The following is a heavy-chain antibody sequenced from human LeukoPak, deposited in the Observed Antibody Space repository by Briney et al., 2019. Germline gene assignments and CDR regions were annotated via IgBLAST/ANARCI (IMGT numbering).Heavy chain of an antibody. CDR1: GYTFTGYY. CDR2: INPNSGGT. J-gene: IGHJ5*02. Sequence: ASVKVSCKASGYTFTGYYMHWVRQAPGQGLEWMGWINPNSGGTNYAQKFQGWVTVTRDTSISTAYMELSSLTSEDTAMYYCTRGPSLHTNWVGGRWFDPWGQGTLVTVSS. CDR3: TRGPSLHTNWVGGRWFDP. D-gene: IGHD1-1*01. V-gene: IGHV1-2*04.